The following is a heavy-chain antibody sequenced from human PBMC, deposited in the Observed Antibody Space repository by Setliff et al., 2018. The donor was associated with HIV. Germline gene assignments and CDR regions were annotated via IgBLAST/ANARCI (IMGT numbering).Heavy chain of an antibody. CDR1: GYTFTGNSDYY. J-gene: IGHJ4*02. V-gene: IGHV1-18*04. Sequence: ASVKVSCKASGYTFTGNSDYYLHWVRQAPGQGLQWMGWISGYSGKTNYAQRLEGRVTMTTDTSKRTAYTDLRSLKSEDTAVYYCAACTLQSGGLSGSYPGGLDYWGQGTLVTVSS. CDR3: AACTLQSGGLSGSYPGGLDY. D-gene: IGHD1-26*01. CDR2: ISGYSGKT.